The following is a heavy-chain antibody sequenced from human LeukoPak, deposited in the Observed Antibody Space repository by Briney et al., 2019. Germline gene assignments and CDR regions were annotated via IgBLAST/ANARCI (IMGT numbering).Heavy chain of an antibody. Sequence: GGSLRLSCAASGFTFSSYSMSWVRQAPGKGLEWVSSISSSSSYIYYADSVKGRFTISRDNAKNSLYLQMNSLRAEDTAVYYCARDGWAAAGPLIYYFDYWGQGTLVTVSS. CDR3: ARDGWAAAGPLIYYFDY. CDR2: ISSSSSYI. CDR1: GFTFSSYS. D-gene: IGHD6-13*01. J-gene: IGHJ4*02. V-gene: IGHV3-21*01.